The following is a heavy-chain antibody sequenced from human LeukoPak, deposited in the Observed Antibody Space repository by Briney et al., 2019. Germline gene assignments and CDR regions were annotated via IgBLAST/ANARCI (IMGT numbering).Heavy chain of an antibody. J-gene: IGHJ4*02. Sequence: ASVKVSCKASGYTFTTYDINWVRQAPGQGLEWVAWMNPNSGGTVYAQNFQGRVTLARDTSIGTAYMELNSLTSEDTAVYYCVKMAGPERRHYSESWGPGIVVSVSS. CDR3: VKMAGPERRHYSES. CDR1: GYTFTTYD. CDR2: MNPNSGGT. D-gene: IGHD1-1*01. V-gene: IGHV1-8*01.